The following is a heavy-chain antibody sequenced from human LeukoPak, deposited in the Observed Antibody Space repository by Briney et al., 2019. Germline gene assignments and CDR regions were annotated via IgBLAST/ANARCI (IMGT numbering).Heavy chain of an antibody. Sequence: PGGSLRLSCAASGFTFSSYEMNWVRQAPGKGLEWVSYISSSGSTIYYADSVKGRFTISRDNAKNSLYLQMNSLRAEDTAVYYCARGRSIVVVPAAMLLSGWFDPWGQGTLVTVSS. J-gene: IGHJ5*02. D-gene: IGHD2-2*01. CDR3: ARGRSIVVVPAAMLLSGWFDP. CDR2: ISSSGSTI. CDR1: GFTFSSYE. V-gene: IGHV3-48*03.